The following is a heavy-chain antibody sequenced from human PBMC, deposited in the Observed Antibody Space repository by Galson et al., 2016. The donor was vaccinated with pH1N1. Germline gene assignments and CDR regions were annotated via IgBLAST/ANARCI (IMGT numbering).Heavy chain of an antibody. J-gene: IGHJ4*02. CDR3: ARVRSSGYNYAQQFVD. CDR1: GFTFSILA. D-gene: IGHD5-18*01. CDR2: ISSSGGDI. V-gene: IGHV3-30-3*01. Sequence: SLRLSCAASGFTFSILAMHCVRQAPGVGLEWVAVISSSGGDIFYADSVMGRFTISRDSSKDTLYLQMNNLRPEDTAFYYCARVRSSGYNYAQQFVDWGQGTLVTVSS.